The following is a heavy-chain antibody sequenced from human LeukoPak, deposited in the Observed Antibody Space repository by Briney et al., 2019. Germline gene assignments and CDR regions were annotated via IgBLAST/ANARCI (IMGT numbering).Heavy chain of an antibody. CDR2: INSHSGGT. CDR1: GDTFTVYY. D-gene: IGHD6-13*01. J-gene: IGHJ4*02. CDR3: ARYTITAAGSPCDL. V-gene: IGHV1-2*02. Sequence: ASVKVSSKASGDTFTVYYGQWVPQAPGQGLEWMGWINSHSGGTDYAHKFQGRVTMTRDTSISTPYMELSRLKSDDTAVYYCARYTITAAGSPCDLWGQGTLVTVSS.